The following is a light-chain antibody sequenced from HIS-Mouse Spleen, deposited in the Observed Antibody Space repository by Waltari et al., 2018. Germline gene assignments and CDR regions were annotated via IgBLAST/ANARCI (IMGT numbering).Light chain of an antibody. V-gene: IGLV2-8*01. Sequence: QSALTQPPSASGSPGQSVTISCTGTSSDVGGYNYVSWYQQHPGKAPKLMVSEVSKRPSGVPDRFSGSKSGNTASRTVSGLQAEDEADYYCSSYAGSNNFVVFGGGTKLTVL. CDR1: SSDVGGYNY. CDR2: EVS. CDR3: SSYAGSNNFVV. J-gene: IGLJ2*01.